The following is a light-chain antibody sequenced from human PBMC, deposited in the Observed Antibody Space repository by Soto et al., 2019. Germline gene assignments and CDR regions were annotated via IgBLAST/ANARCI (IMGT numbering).Light chain of an antibody. CDR2: STN. CDR3: LLFHGDGQV. CDR1: TGEVTGAYY. V-gene: IGLV7-43*01. Sequence: QAVVTQEPSLTVSPGGTVTLTCASSTGEVTGAYYPSWFQQKPGQAPRALIYSTNNRHSWTPARFSGSLLGGKAALTLSGVQPEDEAEYYCLLFHGDGQVFGGGTKVTVL. J-gene: IGLJ2*01.